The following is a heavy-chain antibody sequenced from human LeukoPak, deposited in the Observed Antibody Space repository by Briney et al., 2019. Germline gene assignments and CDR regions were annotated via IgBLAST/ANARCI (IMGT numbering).Heavy chain of an antibody. CDR1: GASISSHY. J-gene: IGHJ4*02. CDR2: IYYTGSA. Sequence: SETLSLTCTVSGASISSHYWSWIRQPPGKGLEWIGYIYYTGSANYNPSLKSRVTISVDTSKNQFSLKLSSVTAADTAVYYCARGPNSSGPHYWGQGTLVTVSS. CDR3: ARGPNSSGPHY. D-gene: IGHD6-19*01. V-gene: IGHV4-59*11.